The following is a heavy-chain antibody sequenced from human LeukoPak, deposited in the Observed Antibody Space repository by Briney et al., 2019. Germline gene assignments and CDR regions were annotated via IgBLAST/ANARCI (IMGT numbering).Heavy chain of an antibody. J-gene: IGHJ4*02. Sequence: ASVKVSCKASGYTFTSYDINRVRQATGQRLEWMGWMNPNSGNTGYAQKFQGRVTITRNTSISTAYMELSSLRSEDTAVYYCARVAAAGGPGNFDYWGQGTLVTVSS. CDR2: MNPNSGNT. D-gene: IGHD6-13*01. CDR3: ARVAAAGGPGNFDY. CDR1: GYTFTSYD. V-gene: IGHV1-8*03.